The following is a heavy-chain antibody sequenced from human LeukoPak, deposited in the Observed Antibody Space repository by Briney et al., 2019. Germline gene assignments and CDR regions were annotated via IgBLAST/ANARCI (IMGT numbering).Heavy chain of an antibody. CDR1: GDYISSDY. D-gene: IGHD1-20*01. Sequence: PAETLSLTCTVSGDYISSDYGSWIRQPPGKGKERIGYIYYSGSTNYNPSLKSRVTISVDTSKNQFSLKLSSVTAADTAVYYCARVPYNWNGLDYWGQGTLVTVSS. J-gene: IGHJ4*02. V-gene: IGHV4-59*01. CDR2: IYYSGST. CDR3: ARVPYNWNGLDY.